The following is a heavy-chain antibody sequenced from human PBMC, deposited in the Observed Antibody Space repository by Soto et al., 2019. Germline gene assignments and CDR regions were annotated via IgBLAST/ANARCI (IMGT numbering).Heavy chain of an antibody. CDR1: GFAFQTYT. CDR3: ARVGSPGYCSGGYCPPPDY. V-gene: IGHV3-21*01. Sequence: GGSLRLACAPSGFAFQTYTMEWLRQPPEKGMEWVSSITISGNYIYYADSVKGRFTISRDNGRNSVYLQMNSLRAEDTAVYYCARVGSPGYCSGGYCPPPDYWGQGTLVTVSS. CDR2: ITISGNYI. J-gene: IGHJ4*02. D-gene: IGHD2-15*01.